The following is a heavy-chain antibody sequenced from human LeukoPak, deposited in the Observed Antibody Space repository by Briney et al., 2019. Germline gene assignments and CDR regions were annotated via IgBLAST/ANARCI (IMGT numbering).Heavy chain of an antibody. CDR3: ARRHYYYDRSGFYYYFDT. D-gene: IGHD3-22*01. CDR1: GYRFTSYW. V-gene: IGHV5-51*01. CDR2: VYPDDSDT. J-gene: IGHJ4*02. Sequence: GESLKISCKGSGYRFTSYWIGWVRQMPGKGLEWMGIVYPDDSDTRYSPSFQGQVTISADKSISTAYLQWNSLKASDTAMYYCARRHYYYDRSGFYYYFDTWGQGTQVTVTS.